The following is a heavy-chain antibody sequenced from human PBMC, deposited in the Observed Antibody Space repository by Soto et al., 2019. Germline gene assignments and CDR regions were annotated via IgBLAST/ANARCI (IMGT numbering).Heavy chain of an antibody. CDR1: GFSLSTSAVG. Sequence: QITLKESGPTLVKPTQTLTLTCTFSGFSLSTSAVGVGWIRQPPGKALEWLAFIYWDDVKRYSPSLKSSLTITKDTSKNQVVLAMTNMDPVDTATYYCAHLVVAGLTDYFDYWGQGTLVTVSS. D-gene: IGHD2-15*01. CDR3: AHLVVAGLTDYFDY. J-gene: IGHJ4*02. V-gene: IGHV2-5*02. CDR2: IYWDDVK.